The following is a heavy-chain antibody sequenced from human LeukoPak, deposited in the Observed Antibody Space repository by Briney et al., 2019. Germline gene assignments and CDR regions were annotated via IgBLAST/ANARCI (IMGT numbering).Heavy chain of an antibody. CDR3: ARSISGSIFSYYYMDV. J-gene: IGHJ6*03. D-gene: IGHD1-14*01. V-gene: IGHV1-8*01. CDR2: MNPNSGNT. CDR1: GYTFTSYD. Sequence: ASVKVSCKASGYTFTSYDINWVRQATGQGLEWMGWMNPNSGNTGYAQKLQGRVTMTRNTSISTAYMELSSLRSENTAVYYCARSISGSIFSYYYMDVWGKGTTVTVSS.